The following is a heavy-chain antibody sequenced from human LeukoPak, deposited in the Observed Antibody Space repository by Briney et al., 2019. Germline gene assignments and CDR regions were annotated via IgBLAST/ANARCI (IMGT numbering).Heavy chain of an antibody. J-gene: IGHJ4*02. CDR3: ARRHGSGSDYRGVDY. CDR1: GYTFTGYY. CDR2: INPNSGDT. D-gene: IGHD3-10*01. V-gene: IGHV1-2*02. Sequence: GASVKVSCKASGYTFTGYYMHWVRQAPGQGLEWMGWINPNSGDTNYAQKFQGRVTMTRGTSISTAYMELSTLRSDDTAVFYCARRHGSGSDYRGVDYWGQGTLVTVSS.